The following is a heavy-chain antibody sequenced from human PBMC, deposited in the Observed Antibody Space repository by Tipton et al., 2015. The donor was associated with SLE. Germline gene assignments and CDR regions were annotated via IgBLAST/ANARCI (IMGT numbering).Heavy chain of an antibody. J-gene: IGHJ3*02. V-gene: IGHV4-34*01. CDR2: INHSGST. CDR1: GGSFSGYY. D-gene: IGHD5/OR15-5a*01. CDR3: AGVSRDAFES. Sequence: TLSLTCAVYGGSFSGYYWSWIRQPPGKGLEWIGEINHSGSTNYNPSLKSRVTISVDTSKNQFSLKLSSVTAADTAVYYCAGVSRDAFESWGQGSMLTVSS.